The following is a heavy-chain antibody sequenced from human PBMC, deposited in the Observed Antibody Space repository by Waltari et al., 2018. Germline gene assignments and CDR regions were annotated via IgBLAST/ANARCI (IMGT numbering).Heavy chain of an antibody. CDR2: IWFDGSNQ. CDR3: VTDPPGSGWSFDS. CDR1: GFTFNTHA. Sequence: QVQLVESGGGVVQPGRSLRLSCAASGFTFNTHAMHWVRQAPGKGLEWVAMIWFDGSNQHYADSVKGRFTISRDNSKNTLYLQMNSLRAEDTAVYYCVTDPPGSGWSFDSWGQGTLVTVSS. D-gene: IGHD6-19*01. J-gene: IGHJ4*02. V-gene: IGHV3-33*01.